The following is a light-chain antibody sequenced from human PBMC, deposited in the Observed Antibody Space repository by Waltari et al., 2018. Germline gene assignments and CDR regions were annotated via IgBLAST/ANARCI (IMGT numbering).Light chain of an antibody. CDR3: QQLNSYPWT. CDR1: QGISSY. Sequence: IQLTQSPSSLSASVGDSVTITCRASQGISSYLAWYQQKPGKAPKLLIYAASTLQSGVPSRFSGSGSGTDFTLTISSLQPEDFATYYCQQLNSYPWTFGQGTKVEIK. CDR2: AAS. V-gene: IGKV1-9*01. J-gene: IGKJ1*01.